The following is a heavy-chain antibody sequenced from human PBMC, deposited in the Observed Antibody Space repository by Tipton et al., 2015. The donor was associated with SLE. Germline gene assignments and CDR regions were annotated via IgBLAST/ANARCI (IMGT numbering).Heavy chain of an antibody. CDR3: ARGYRLLASRPRNYMDV. D-gene: IGHD3-3*02. V-gene: IGHV4-34*01. CDR2: INHSGTT. Sequence: TLSLTCAVYGGSFSGYYWNWIRQSPGKGLEWIGEINHSGTTNYNPSLKSRVTLSVDTSKSQFSLKLSSVTAADTAVYYCARGYRLLASRPRNYMDVWGKETTVTISS. CDR1: GGSFSGYY. J-gene: IGHJ6*03.